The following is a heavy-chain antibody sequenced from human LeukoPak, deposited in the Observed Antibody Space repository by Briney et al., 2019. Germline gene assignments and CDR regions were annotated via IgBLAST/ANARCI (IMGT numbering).Heavy chain of an antibody. J-gene: IGHJ3*02. CDR3: ASPHGGNPPDAFDI. Sequence: GASVKVSCKASGYTFTSYFMYWVRQAPGQGLEWMGGIIPIFGTANYAQKFQGRVTITADESTSTAYMELSSLRSEDTAVYYCASPHGGNPPDAFDIWGQGTMVTVSS. CDR1: GYTFTSYF. D-gene: IGHD4-23*01. V-gene: IGHV1-69*13. CDR2: IIPIFGTA.